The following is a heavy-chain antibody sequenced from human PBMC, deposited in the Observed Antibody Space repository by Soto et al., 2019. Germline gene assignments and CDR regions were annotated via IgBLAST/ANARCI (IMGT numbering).Heavy chain of an antibody. J-gene: IGHJ3*02. D-gene: IGHD3-16*02. CDR3: AKVAYDYIWGSYRYTNDAFDI. V-gene: IGHV3-7*03. CDR2: MNQDGSQN. Sequence: GGSLRLSCAASGFTFSSYWMSWVRQAPGKGLEWVANMNQDGSQNFYVDSVKGRFTISRDNAKTTLYLQMNSLRDEDTAVYYCAKVAYDYIWGSYRYTNDAFDIWGQGTMVTVSS. CDR1: GFTFSSYW.